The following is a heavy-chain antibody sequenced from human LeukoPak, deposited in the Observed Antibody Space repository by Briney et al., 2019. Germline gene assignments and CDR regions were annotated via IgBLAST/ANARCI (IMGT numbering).Heavy chain of an antibody. CDR3: AKLIAPAPTWYMDF. CDR1: GFTFDDYG. J-gene: IGHJ4*02. CDR2: INWNGGST. D-gene: IGHD6-13*01. V-gene: IGHV3-20*04. Sequence: PGGSLRLSCAASGFTFDDYGMNWVRQAPGKGLEWVSGINWNGGSTGYADSVKGRFTISRDNANNSLYLQMNSLRAEDTALYYCAKLIAPAPTWYMDFWGQGTLVTVSS.